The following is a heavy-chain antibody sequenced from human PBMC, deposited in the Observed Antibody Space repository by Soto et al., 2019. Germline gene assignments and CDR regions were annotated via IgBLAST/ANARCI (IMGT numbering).Heavy chain of an antibody. V-gene: IGHV3-23*01. CDR3: AKSLITFGGVGGQTPLIDV. D-gene: IGHD3-16*01. J-gene: IGHJ4*02. Sequence: EVQLLESGGDLVHPGGSLTLSCVASGFTFNNYAMSWVRQAPGKGPEWVSAISYIDGHTFYAGSVRGRFTVSRDDSKNTLYLQMNSLRVEDSAIYYCAKSLITFGGVGGQTPLIDVWGQGTLVTVSS. CDR2: ISYIDGHT. CDR1: GFTFNNYA.